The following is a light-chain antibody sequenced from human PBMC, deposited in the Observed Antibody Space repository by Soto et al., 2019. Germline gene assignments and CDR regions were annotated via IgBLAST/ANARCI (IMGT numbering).Light chain of an antibody. V-gene: IGKV3-15*01. J-gene: IGKJ2*01. Sequence: EVVMTQSPVTLSVSPGEGATLSCRASQRISSNLAWYQQKPGQSPRLLIYGASVRATGVPARFSGSGSGTEFTLTITSLQSEDFAVYYCQQYSNWPPMYTFGQGTTLEIK. CDR1: QRISSN. CDR3: QQYSNWPPMYT. CDR2: GAS.